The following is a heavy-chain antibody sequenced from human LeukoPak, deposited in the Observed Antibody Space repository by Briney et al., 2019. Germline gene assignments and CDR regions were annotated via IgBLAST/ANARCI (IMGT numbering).Heavy chain of an antibody. V-gene: IGHV4-61*01. Sequence: PSETLSLTCTVSGGSVSSGSYYWSWIRQPPGKGLEWIGYIYYSGSTNYNPSLKSRFTISVDTSKNQFSLKLSSVTAADTAVYYCARGPLIEYYDFDYWGQGTLVTVSS. CDR2: IYYSGST. D-gene: IGHD3-10*01. CDR3: ARGPLIEYYDFDY. CDR1: GGSVSSGSYY. J-gene: IGHJ4*02.